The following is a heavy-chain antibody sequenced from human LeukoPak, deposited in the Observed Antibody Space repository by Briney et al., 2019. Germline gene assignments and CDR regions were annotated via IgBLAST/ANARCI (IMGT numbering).Heavy chain of an antibody. D-gene: IGHD3-10*01. CDR3: AKERSVGSGINWFDP. Sequence: HAGGSLRLSCAASGFTFDDYAMHWVRQAPGKGLEWVSGISWNSGSIGYADSVKGRFTISRDNAKNSLYLQMNSLRAEDTALYYCAKERSVGSGINWFDPWGQGTLVTVSS. V-gene: IGHV3-9*01. CDR2: ISWNSGSI. J-gene: IGHJ5*02. CDR1: GFTFDDYA.